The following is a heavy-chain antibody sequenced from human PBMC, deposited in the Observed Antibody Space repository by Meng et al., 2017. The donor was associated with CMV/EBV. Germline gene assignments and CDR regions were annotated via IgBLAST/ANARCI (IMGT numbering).Heavy chain of an antibody. CDR1: GGTFSSYA. V-gene: IGHV1-69*10. D-gene: IGHD5-24*01. J-gene: IGHJ4*02. Sequence: SVKVSCKASGGTFSSYAISWVRQAPGQGLEWMGGIIPILGIANYAQKFQGRVTTTADKSTSTAYMELSSLRSEDTAVYYCARGGGRDGYKREDWGQGTLVTVSS. CDR2: IIPILGIA. CDR3: ARGGGRDGYKRED.